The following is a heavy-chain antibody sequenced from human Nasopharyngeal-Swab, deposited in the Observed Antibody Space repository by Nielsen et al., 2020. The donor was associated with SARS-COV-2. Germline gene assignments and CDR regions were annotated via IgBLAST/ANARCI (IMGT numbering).Heavy chain of an antibody. CDR2: ISGSGITT. Sequence: VRQAPGKGLEWVSVISGSGITTYYADSVKGRFTISRDNSKNTLYPQMNSLRAEDTAIYYCAGDPRLRYFDYWGQGTLVTVSS. CDR3: AGDPRLRYFDY. V-gene: IGHV3-23*01. J-gene: IGHJ4*02. D-gene: IGHD3-16*01.